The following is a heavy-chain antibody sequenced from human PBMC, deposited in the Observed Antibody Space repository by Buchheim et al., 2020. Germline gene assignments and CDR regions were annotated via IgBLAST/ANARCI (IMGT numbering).Heavy chain of an antibody. CDR2: IFSGGST. Sequence: VQLVESGGGLVQPGGSLRLSCAASGFTVSSDYMSWVRQAPGKGLEWVSVIFSGGSTYYADSVKGRFSISRDNSKNTVSLPMNSLRAEDTAVYYCAKATTFDYWGQGTL. J-gene: IGHJ4*02. V-gene: IGHV3-66*01. CDR3: AKATTFDY. D-gene: IGHD1-14*01. CDR1: GFTVSSDY.